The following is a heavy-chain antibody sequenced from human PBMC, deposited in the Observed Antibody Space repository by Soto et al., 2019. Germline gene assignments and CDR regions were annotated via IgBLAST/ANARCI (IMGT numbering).Heavy chain of an antibody. CDR1: GASIGSGGW. V-gene: IGHV4-4*02. D-gene: IGHD2-8*02. J-gene: IGHJ5*02. CDR3: ARHEGWTGPDQ. CDR2: IFHDGNT. Sequence: GTLSLTCAVSGASIGSGGWWSWVRQPPGKGLEWIAEIFHDGNTNYSPSLKSRVTISVDKSQNQFSLNVYSVTAADTAVYYCARHEGWTGPDQWGQGTLVTVSS.